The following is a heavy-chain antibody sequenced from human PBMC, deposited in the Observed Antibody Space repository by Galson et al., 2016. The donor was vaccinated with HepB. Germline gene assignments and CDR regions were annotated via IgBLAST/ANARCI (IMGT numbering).Heavy chain of an antibody. Sequence: SLRLSCAASTFTFSSFAMSWVRQAPGKGLEWVSSIGHSGGYIYYADSVKGRFTISRDNSNNTLYLQMNSLRAEDTAVYYCARHPDCYDNSGYLDYWGQGTLVTVSS. CDR3: ARHPDCYDNSGYLDY. J-gene: IGHJ4*02. D-gene: IGHD3-22*01. V-gene: IGHV3-23*01. CDR1: TFTFSSFA. CDR2: IGHSGGYI.